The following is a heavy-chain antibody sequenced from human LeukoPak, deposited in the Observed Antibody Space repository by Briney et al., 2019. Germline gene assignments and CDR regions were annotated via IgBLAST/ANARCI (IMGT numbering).Heavy chain of an antibody. CDR1: GGSISSGSYY. V-gene: IGHV4-61*02. Sequence: SETLSLTCTVSGGSISSGSYYWSWIRQPAGKGLEWIGRIYTSGSTNYNPSLKSRVTISVDTPKNQFSLKLSSVTAADTAVYYCARDAGMVDYWGQGTLVTVSS. CDR2: IYTSGST. D-gene: IGHD6-13*01. J-gene: IGHJ4*02. CDR3: ARDAGMVDY.